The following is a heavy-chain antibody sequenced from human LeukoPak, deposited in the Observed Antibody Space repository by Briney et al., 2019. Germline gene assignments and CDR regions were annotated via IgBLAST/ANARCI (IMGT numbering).Heavy chain of an antibody. J-gene: IGHJ6*02. Sequence: GGSLRLSCAASGFTFSSYGMHWVRQAPGKGLEWVAVIWYDGSNKYYADSVKGRFTISRDNSKNTLYLQMNSLRAEDTAVYYCARDSIAVAGTTSTYYYYYGMDVWGQGTTVTVSS. D-gene: IGHD6-19*01. CDR1: GFTFSSYG. V-gene: IGHV3-33*01. CDR3: ARDSIAVAGTTSTYYYYYGMDV. CDR2: IWYDGSNK.